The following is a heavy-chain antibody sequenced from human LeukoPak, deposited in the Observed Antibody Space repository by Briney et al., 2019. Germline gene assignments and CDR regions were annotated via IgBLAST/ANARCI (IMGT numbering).Heavy chain of an antibody. V-gene: IGHV1-18*01. Sequence: ASVKVSCKASGYTFTSYGISWVRQAPGQGLEWMGWISAYNGNTNYAQKLQGRVTMTTDTSTSTAYMELRSLRSDDTAVYYCAREEGAPGAGVFDYWGQGTLVTVSS. CDR3: AREEGAPGAGVFDY. J-gene: IGHJ4*02. D-gene: IGHD6-13*01. CDR1: GYTFTSYG. CDR2: ISAYNGNT.